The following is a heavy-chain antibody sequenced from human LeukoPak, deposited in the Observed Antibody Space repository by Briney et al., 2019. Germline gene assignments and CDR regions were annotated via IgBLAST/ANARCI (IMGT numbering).Heavy chain of an antibody. J-gene: IGHJ4*02. D-gene: IGHD5-12*01. CDR3: AREVATVKYFDY. V-gene: IGHV4-4*02. CDR2: IYHSGST. Sequence: IPSETLSLTCAVSGGSISSSNWWSWVRQPPGKGLEWIGEIYHSGSTNYNPSHKSRVTISVDKSKNQFSLKLSSVTAADTAVYYCAREVATVKYFDYWGQGTLVTVSS. CDR1: GGSISSSNW.